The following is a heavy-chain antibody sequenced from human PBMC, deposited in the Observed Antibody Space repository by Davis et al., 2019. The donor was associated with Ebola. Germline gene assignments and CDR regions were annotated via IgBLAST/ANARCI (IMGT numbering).Heavy chain of an antibody. J-gene: IGHJ6*02. V-gene: IGHV1-46*01. Sequence: AASVKVSCKASGFPFTTYYMHWVRQAPGQGLEWMGIINPSSGSTTYAQKFQGRVTMTRDTSTSTVYMELSSLRSEDTAVYYCARDLRSGMDVWGQGTTVTVSS. CDR1: GFPFTTYY. CDR3: ARDLRSGMDV. CDR2: INPSSGST.